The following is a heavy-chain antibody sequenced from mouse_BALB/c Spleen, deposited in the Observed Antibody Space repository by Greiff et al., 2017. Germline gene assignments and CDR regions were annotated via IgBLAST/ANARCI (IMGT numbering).Heavy chain of an antibody. CDR1: GFSLTGYG. J-gene: IGHJ4*01. D-gene: IGHD1-1*01. V-gene: IGHV2-9*02. CDR3: AREWGVNGGMDY. Sequence: QVQLKQSGPGLVAPSQSLSITCTVSGFSLTGYGVTWVRQPPGKGLEWLGVIWASGSTNYNSGLMSRLSISKDNSKSQVFIKMNSLQTDDTAMYYCAREWGVNGGMDYWGQGTSVTVSS. CDR2: IWASGST.